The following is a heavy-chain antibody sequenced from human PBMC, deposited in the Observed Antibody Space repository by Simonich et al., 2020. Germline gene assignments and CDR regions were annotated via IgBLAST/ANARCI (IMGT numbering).Heavy chain of an antibody. Sequence: QVQLVQSGAEVKKPGASVKVSCKASGYTFTGYYMHWVRQAPGQGLEWMGWINPNSGGTNYEQKFQGRVTMTRDTSISTAYMELSRLRSDDTAVYYCARGALTGDYYYMDVWGKGTTVTVSS. V-gene: IGHV1-2*02. CDR3: ARGALTGDYYYMDV. J-gene: IGHJ6*03. CDR1: GYTFTGYY. CDR2: INPNSGGT. D-gene: IGHD7-27*01.